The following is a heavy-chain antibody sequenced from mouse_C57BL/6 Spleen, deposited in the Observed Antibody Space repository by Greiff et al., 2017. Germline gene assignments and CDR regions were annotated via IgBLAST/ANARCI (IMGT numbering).Heavy chain of an antibody. CDR2: IDPNSGGT. CDR1: GYTFTSYW. Sequence: VQLQQPGAELVKPGASVKLSCKASGYTFTSYWMHWVKQRPGRGLEWIGRIDPNSGGTKYNEKFKSKATLTVDKPSSTAYMQLSSLTSGDSAVYYCARSGITIVVPFDYWGQGTTLTVSS. V-gene: IGHV1-72*01. J-gene: IGHJ2*01. D-gene: IGHD1-1*01. CDR3: ARSGITIVVPFDY.